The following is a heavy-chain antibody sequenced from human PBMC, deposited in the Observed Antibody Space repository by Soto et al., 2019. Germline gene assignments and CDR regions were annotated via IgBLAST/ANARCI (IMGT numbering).Heavy chain of an antibody. V-gene: IGHV4-59*01. CDR3: ARRNGDYPRIYYFDY. Sequence: SETLSLTCTVSGDSISGDNWSWIRQSPGKGLEWIGHIGNDRGFNTNPSLKGRVTISVDASNNQFSLSLASVTAADTAVYYCARRNGDYPRIYYFDYWGQGALVTVSS. J-gene: IGHJ4*02. CDR1: GDSISGDN. D-gene: IGHD4-17*01. CDR2: IGNDRGF.